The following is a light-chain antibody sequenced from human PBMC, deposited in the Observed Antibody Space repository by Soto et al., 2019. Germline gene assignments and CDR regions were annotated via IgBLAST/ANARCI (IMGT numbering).Light chain of an antibody. CDR2: TTN. J-gene: IGLJ3*02. Sequence: QSAVTQPPSASGTPGQRVTISCSGSSSNIGSNYVYWYQQLPGTAPKLLIYTTNQRPSGVPDRFSGSKSGTSASLAISGLRSEDEADYYCSGWDDSLSGWVFGGGTKLTVL. CDR3: SGWDDSLSGWV. V-gene: IGLV1-47*01. CDR1: SSNIGSNY.